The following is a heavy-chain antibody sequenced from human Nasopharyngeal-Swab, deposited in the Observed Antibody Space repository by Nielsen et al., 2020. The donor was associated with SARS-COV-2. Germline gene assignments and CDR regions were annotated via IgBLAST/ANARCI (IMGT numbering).Heavy chain of an antibody. CDR2: IYYSGST. V-gene: IGHV4-39*01. CDR1: GGSISSSSYY. Sequence: SETLSLTCTVSGGSISSSSYYWGWIRQPPGKGLEWIGSIYYSGSTYYNPSLKSRVTISVDTSKNQFSLKLSSVTAADTAVYYCARHRVRFLGWLSHEGYYGMDVWGQGTTVTVSS. J-gene: IGHJ6*02. D-gene: IGHD3-3*01. CDR3: ARHRVRFLGWLSHEGYYGMDV.